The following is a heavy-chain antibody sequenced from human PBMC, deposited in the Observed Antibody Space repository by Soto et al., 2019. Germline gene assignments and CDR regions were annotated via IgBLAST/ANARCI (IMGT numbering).Heavy chain of an antibody. V-gene: IGHV1-69*05. CDR1: GDTFRTYT. CDR2: IIPRSATS. D-gene: IGHD2-2*01. CDR3: AREGLVLVPTTVISVYYYYAMDL. Sequence: QVQLVQSGAEVKKPGSSVKDSCKASGDTFRTYTITWMRQAPGQGLEWMGGIIPRSATSNYTQKFQSRVTISTDQSTNTADLQLSTLRSEDTDVYYCAREGLVLVPTTVISVYYYYAMDLWCQETTVTVS. J-gene: IGHJ6*02.